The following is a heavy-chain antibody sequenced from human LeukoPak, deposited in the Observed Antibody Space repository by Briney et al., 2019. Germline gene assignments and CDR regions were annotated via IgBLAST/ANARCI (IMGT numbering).Heavy chain of an antibody. Sequence: PGGSLRLSCAASGFSVNTYAMSWVRQAPGKGLEWVSAISNTGGSKYYADSVKGRFTISRDKSKNTLSLQMNSLRAEDTAVYYCAQQVGYCSSGSCYFTYWGQGTPVTVSS. CDR1: GFSVNTYA. CDR2: ISNTGGSK. D-gene: IGHD2-15*01. J-gene: IGHJ1*01. V-gene: IGHV3-23*01. CDR3: AQQVGYCSSGSCYFTY.